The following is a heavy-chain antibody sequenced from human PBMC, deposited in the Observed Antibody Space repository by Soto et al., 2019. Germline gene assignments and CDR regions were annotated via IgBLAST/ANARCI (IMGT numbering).Heavy chain of an antibody. CDR2: ISSNGGST. V-gene: IGHV3-64D*06. CDR1: GFTFSSYA. CDR3: VKDRIKGELPPGAGYYFDY. Sequence: GGSLRLSCSASGFTFSSYAMHWVRQAPGKGLEYVSAISSNGGSTYYADSVKCRFTISRDNSKNTLYLQMSSLRAEDTAVYYCVKDRIKGELPPGAGYYFDYWGQGTLVTVSS. J-gene: IGHJ4*02. D-gene: IGHD1-26*01.